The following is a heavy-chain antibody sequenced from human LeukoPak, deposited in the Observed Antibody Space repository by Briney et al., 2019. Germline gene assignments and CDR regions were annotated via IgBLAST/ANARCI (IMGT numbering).Heavy chain of an antibody. V-gene: IGHV3-74*01. CDR1: GFTFSGYW. CDR2: INRDATIT. J-gene: IGHJ4*02. CDR3: AITATIAGVDH. D-gene: IGHD5-12*01. Sequence: EGSLRLSCAASGFTFSGYWMHWVRQAPGKGLVWVSRINRDATITNYADSVKGRFSISRDNAKNTLYLQMNNLGGEDTAVYYCAITATIAGVDHWGQGTLVTVSS.